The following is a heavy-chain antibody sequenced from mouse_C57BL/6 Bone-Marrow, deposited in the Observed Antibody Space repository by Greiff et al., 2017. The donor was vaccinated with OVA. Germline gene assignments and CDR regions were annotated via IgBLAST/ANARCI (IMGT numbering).Heavy chain of an antibody. D-gene: IGHD1-1*01. V-gene: IGHV8-12*01. CDR2: IYWDDDK. J-gene: IGHJ1*03. Sequence: QVTLKESGPGILQSSQTLSLTCSFSGFSLSTSGMGVSWIRQPSGKGLEWLAHIYWDDDKRYKPSLKSRLTISKYTSRNQVFLKFTSVDTADTATYYCARRDYYGSIDWYFDVWGTGTTVTVSS. CDR1: GFSLSTSGMG. CDR3: ARRDYYGSIDWYFDV.